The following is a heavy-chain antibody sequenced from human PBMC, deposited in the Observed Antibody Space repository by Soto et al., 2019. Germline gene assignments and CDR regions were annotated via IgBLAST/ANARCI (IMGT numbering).Heavy chain of an antibody. D-gene: IGHD6-19*01. CDR3: ARLPGPLVAVLYIYPLDGREAMSDVDV. CDR2: VSFDGSNK. Sequence: QMQLVESGGGVVQPGGSLRLSCAASGFTFNYYPMHWVRQAPGKGPEWVAVVSFDGSNKYYADSVKGRFTISKDNSKNTLYLQMNSLRREDTAVYYCARLPGPLVAVLYIYPLDGREAMSDVDVWGQGTTVTVSS. J-gene: IGHJ6*02. CDR1: GFTFNYYP. V-gene: IGHV3-30-3*01.